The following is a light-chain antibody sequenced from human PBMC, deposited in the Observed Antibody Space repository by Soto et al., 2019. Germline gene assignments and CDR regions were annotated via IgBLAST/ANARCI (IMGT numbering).Light chain of an antibody. CDR1: QGISSW. CDR2: DAS. Sequence: DIQMTQSPSSVSASVGDRVTISCRASQGISSWLAWYQQKPGKAPKLLIHDASNLETGVPSRFSGSGSGTVFTFTISSLQPEDFATYYCQQYDNRPHLTFGGGTKVDIK. V-gene: IGKV1-33*01. J-gene: IGKJ4*01. CDR3: QQYDNRPHLT.